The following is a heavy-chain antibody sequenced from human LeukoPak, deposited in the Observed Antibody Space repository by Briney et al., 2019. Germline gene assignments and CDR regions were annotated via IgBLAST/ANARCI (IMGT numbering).Heavy chain of an antibody. V-gene: IGHV4-34*01. Sequence: SETLSLTCAVYGGSFSGYYWSWIRQPPGKGLEWIGEINHSGSTNYNPSLKSRVTISVDTSKNQFSLKLSSVTAADTAVYYCAREQAYSSSWYYYYYMDVWGKGTTVTVSS. CDR3: AREQAYSSSWYYYYYMDV. CDR2: INHSGST. CDR1: GGSFSGYY. D-gene: IGHD6-13*01. J-gene: IGHJ6*03.